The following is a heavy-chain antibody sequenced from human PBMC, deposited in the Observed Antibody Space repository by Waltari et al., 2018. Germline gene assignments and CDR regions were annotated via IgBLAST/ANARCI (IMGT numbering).Heavy chain of an antibody. CDR3: ARVQITMIVVVRGGYFDY. J-gene: IGHJ4*02. Sequence: QVQLVQSGAEVKKPGASVKVSCKPSGYTFTSDGISWVRRPTGQGLEWMGWISAYNGNTNYAQKLQGRVTMTTDTSTSTAYMELRSLRSDDTAVYYCARVQITMIVVVRGGYFDYWGQGTLVTVSS. D-gene: IGHD3-22*01. CDR2: ISAYNGNT. V-gene: IGHV1-18*01. CDR1: GYTFTSDG.